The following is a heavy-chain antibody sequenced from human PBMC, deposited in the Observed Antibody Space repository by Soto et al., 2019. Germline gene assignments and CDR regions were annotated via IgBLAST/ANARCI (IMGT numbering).Heavy chain of an antibody. CDR3: ARGMRGKYGMDV. D-gene: IGHD3-10*01. V-gene: IGHV3-74*01. J-gene: IGHJ6*02. CDR2: INGDGSRS. Sequence: EVQLVESGGVLVQPGGSLRLSCSTSGFTFSDYGMHWGRQAPGKGLVWVSRINGDGSRSDYADYVKGRFTISRDNAENTVYLHMNSLSAEDTAVYFCARGMRGKYGMDVWGHGTTVTVSS. CDR1: GFTFSDYG.